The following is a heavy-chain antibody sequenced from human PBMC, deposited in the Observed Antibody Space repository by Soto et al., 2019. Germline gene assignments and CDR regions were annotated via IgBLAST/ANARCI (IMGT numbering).Heavy chain of an antibody. CDR2: ISGYNGNT. J-gene: IGHJ4*02. CDR3: ARDRGVVTSGSAYYFDY. D-gene: IGHD2-2*01. Sequence: GASVKVSCKATGYTFRSYGVTWVRQAPGQGLEWMGWISGYNGNTEYAQKLQGRVTMTTDTSTSIVYMELRSLGSADTAVYYCARDRGVVTSGSAYYFDYWGQGTLVTVSS. V-gene: IGHV1-18*01. CDR1: GYTFRSYG.